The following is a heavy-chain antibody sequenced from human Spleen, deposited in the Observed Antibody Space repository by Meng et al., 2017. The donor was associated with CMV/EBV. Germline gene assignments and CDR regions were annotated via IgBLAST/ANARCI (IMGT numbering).Heavy chain of an antibody. CDR2: INEDGSEK. V-gene: IGHV3-7*01. J-gene: IGHJ4*02. CDR1: GFTVSNNY. Sequence: GESLKISCAASGFTVSNNYMSWVRQAPGKGLEWVANINEDGSEKNYVESVKGRFTVSRDNAKNSLRLQMNSLRVEDTAVYYCVKLFDFWGQGALVTVSS. CDR3: VKLFDF.